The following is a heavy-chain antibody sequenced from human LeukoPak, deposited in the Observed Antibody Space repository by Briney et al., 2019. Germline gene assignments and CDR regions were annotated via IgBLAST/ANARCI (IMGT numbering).Heavy chain of an antibody. Sequence: VASVKVSRKVSGNTLTDLSIHWVRQAPEKGLDWMGGFDPEDAEVIYAEKFQDRVTMTEDPSTDTAYLELSSLRSEDTAVYYCAAEGQWSLVHYFNSWGQGTLVTVSS. D-gene: IGHD2-15*01. CDR1: GNTLTDLS. V-gene: IGHV1-24*01. J-gene: IGHJ4*02. CDR3: AAEGQWSLVHYFNS. CDR2: FDPEDAEV.